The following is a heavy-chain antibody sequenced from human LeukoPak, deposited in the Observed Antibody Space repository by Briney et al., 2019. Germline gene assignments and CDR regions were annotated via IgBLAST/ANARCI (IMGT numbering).Heavy chain of an antibody. CDR1: GGSISSHLYF. CDR3: ARMVRGVVLGPNDYPYHMDV. D-gene: IGHD3-10*01. CDR2: IYYGGST. Sequence: PSETLSLTCTVSGGSISSHLYFWAWIRQPPGQGLEWIVSIYYGGSTYYNPSLKRRVTISVDTSKDDFSLKLASVTAADTAMYYCARMVRGVVLGPNDYPYHMDVWGTGTTVSVSS. V-gene: IGHV4-39*02. J-gene: IGHJ6*03.